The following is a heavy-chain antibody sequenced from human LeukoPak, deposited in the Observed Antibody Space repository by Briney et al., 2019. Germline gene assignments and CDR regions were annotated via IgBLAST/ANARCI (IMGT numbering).Heavy chain of an antibody. V-gene: IGHV3-73*01. CDR2: IRSKANSYAT. CDR3: AKSMNTATRGYFDY. D-gene: IGHD5-18*01. CDR1: GFTFSGAA. J-gene: IGHJ4*02. Sequence: SGESRRLSCAASGFTFSGAAMHWVRQAPGKGLERVGRIRSKANSYATAYAASVQGRFTISRDDSQNTVYLQMNSLRAEDTAVYYFAKSMNTATRGYFDYWGQGTLVTVSS.